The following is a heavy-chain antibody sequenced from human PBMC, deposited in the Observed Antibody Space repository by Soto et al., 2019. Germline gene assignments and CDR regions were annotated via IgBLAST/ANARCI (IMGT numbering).Heavy chain of an antibody. CDR2: INAGNGNT. J-gene: IGHJ4*02. CDR1: GYTFTNYA. Sequence: ASVKVSCKAYGYTFTNYAMHWVRQSPGQRLEWMGWINAGNGNTKYSQKFQGRVTISRDTSASTAYMGLSSLRSEDTAVYYCARDSGGADYWGQGTLVTVSS. CDR3: ARDSGGADY. V-gene: IGHV1-3*01. D-gene: IGHD3-10*01.